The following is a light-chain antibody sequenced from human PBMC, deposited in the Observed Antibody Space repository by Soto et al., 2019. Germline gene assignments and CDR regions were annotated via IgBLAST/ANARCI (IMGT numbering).Light chain of an antibody. CDR2: VNSDGSH. CDR3: QTWGTGIRV. J-gene: IGLJ3*02. V-gene: IGLV4-69*01. Sequence: QLVLTQSPSASASLGASARPPCPLSRGPGSYAIAWHQQQPEKGPRYLMKVNSDGSHIKGDGIPDRFSGSSSGAERYLTISSLQSEDEADYYCQTWGTGIRVFGGGTKLTVL. CDR1: RGPGSYA.